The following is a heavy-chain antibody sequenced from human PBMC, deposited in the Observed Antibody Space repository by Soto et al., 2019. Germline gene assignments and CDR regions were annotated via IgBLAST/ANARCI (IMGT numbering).Heavy chain of an antibody. V-gene: IGHV4-34*01. CDR3: ARARGYSYGTIDY. J-gene: IGHJ4*02. CDR2: INHSGST. Sequence: PSETLSLTCAVYGGSFSGYYWSWIRQPPGKGLEWIGEINHSGSTNYNPSLKSRVTISVDTSKNQFSLKLSSVTAADTAVYYCARARGYSYGTIDYWGQGTLVTV. CDR1: GGSFSGYY. D-gene: IGHD5-18*01.